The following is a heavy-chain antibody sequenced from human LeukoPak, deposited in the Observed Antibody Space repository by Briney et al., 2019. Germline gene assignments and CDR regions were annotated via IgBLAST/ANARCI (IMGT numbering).Heavy chain of an antibody. CDR3: ARGRSTVTTWYDFDY. D-gene: IGHD4-17*01. CDR1: GYSFTSYW. Sequence: GESLKISCKGSGYSFTSYWIGWVRQMPGKGLEWMGIIYPGDSDTRYSPSFQGQVTISADKSISTAYLQWSSLKASDTAVYYCARGRSTVTTWYDFDYWGQGTLVTVSS. J-gene: IGHJ4*02. V-gene: IGHV5-51*01. CDR2: IYPGDSDT.